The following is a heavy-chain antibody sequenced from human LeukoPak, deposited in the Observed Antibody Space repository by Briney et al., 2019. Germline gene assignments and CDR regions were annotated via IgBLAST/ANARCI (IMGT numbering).Heavy chain of an antibody. CDR2: ISSNGGST. V-gene: IGHV3-64*01. CDR3: ATSSSWSLRYFQH. D-gene: IGHD6-13*01. CDR1: GFTFSSYA. J-gene: IGHJ1*01. Sequence: GGSLRLSCAASGFTFSSYAMHWVRQAPGKGLEYVSAISSNGGSTYYVNSVKGRFTISRDNSKNTLYLQMGSLRAEDMVVYYCATSSSWSLRYFQHWGQGTLVTVSS.